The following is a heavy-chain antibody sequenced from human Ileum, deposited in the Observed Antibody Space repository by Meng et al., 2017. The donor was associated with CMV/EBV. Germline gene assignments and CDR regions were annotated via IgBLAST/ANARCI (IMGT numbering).Heavy chain of an antibody. CDR1: VYTFTDFF. CDR3: SRDGVVCSETTCRGLDS. J-gene: IGHJ6*02. CDR2: INPRNGDT. V-gene: IGHV1-2*02. Sequence: SVTVSCKASVYTFTDFFIHWLRQAPGQGLAWMGWINPRNGDTNYAWKFQGRVAMTRDTSITTAYMELSSLRSDDTAVYYCSRDGVVCSETTCRGLDSWGQGTTVTVSS. D-gene: IGHD2-15*01.